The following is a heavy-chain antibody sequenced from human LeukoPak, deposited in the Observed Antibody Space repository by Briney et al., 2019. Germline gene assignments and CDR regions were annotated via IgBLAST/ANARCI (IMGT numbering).Heavy chain of an antibody. V-gene: IGHV4-4*07. J-gene: IGHJ4*02. CDR3: ARAGGYGSPLGY. CDR2: VYSSGST. Sequence: SETLSLTCTVSGGSISNYYWNWIRQPAGKGPEGIGRVYSSGSTNYNPSLKTRVNMSVDSSNNQFSLMLTSVTAADTAVYYCARAGGYGSPLGYWGQGTLVTVSS. CDR1: GGSISNYY. D-gene: IGHD6-13*01.